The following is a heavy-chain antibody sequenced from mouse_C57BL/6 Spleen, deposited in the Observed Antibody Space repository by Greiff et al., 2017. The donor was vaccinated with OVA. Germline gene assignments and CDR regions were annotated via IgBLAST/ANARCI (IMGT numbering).Heavy chain of an antibody. Sequence: VKLQESGPGLVQPSQSLSVTCTVSGFSLTSYDVHWVRQSPGKGLEWLGVIWSGGSTDYNAAFISRLSISKDNSKTQVFFKMNSLQADDTAIYYCAGGHAMDYWGQGTSVTVSS. CDR2: IWSGGST. CDR1: GFSLTSYD. D-gene: IGHD3-3*01. J-gene: IGHJ4*01. V-gene: IGHV2-2*01. CDR3: AGGHAMDY.